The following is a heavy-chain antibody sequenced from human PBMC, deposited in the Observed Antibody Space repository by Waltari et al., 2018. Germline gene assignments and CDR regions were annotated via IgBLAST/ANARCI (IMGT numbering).Heavy chain of an antibody. CDR1: GGTFSSYA. Sequence: QVQLVQSGAEVKKPGSSVKVSCKASGGTFSSYAISWVRQAPGQGLEWRGGIIPIFGTANYAQKFQGRVTITADESTSTAYMELSSLRSEDTAVYYCARDQSVTRGLAAAANGDDAFDIWGQGTMVTISS. J-gene: IGHJ3*02. V-gene: IGHV1-69*12. CDR2: IIPIFGTA. CDR3: ARDQSVTRGLAAAANGDDAFDI. D-gene: IGHD6-13*01.